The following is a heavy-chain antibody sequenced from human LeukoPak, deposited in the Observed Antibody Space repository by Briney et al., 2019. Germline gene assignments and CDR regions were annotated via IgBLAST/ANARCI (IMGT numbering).Heavy chain of an antibody. V-gene: IGHV3-23*01. CDR1: RFTFSSYA. D-gene: IGHD2-15*01. CDR2: ISGSGGST. Sequence: GGSLRLSCAASRFTFSSYAMSWVRQAPGKGLEWVSAISGSGGSTYYADSVKGRFTISRDNSKNTLYLQMNSLRAEDTAVYYCAKGCRYCSGGSCQVYWYFDLWGRGTLVTVSS. CDR3: AKGCRYCSGGSCQVYWYFDL. J-gene: IGHJ2*01.